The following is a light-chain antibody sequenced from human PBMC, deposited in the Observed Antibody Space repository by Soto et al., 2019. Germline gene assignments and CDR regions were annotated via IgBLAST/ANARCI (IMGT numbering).Light chain of an antibody. J-gene: IGLJ3*02. V-gene: IGLV2-14*01. CDR3: SSHTTSRTGL. CDR2: AVS. CDR1: SSDVGAYNY. Sequence: QSALTQLASLSGSPGQSITISCTGSSSDVGAYNYVSWYQHHPGKAPKLMIYAVSNRPSGVSDRFSGSKSSNTASLTISGLQAEDEADYYCSSHTTSRTGLFGGGTQLTVL.